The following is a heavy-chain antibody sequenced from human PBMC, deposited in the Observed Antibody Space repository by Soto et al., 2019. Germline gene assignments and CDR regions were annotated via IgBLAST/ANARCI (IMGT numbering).Heavy chain of an antibody. D-gene: IGHD6-19*01. CDR3: AHIRQYSCASYFDY. Sequence: QITLKESGPTLVKPTQTLTLTCTFSGFSLSTSGVGVGWIRQPPGKALEWLALIYWDDDKRYSPSLKGRLTLTKDTAKNRVVLTMTNIDPVDTATYYCAHIRQYSCASYFDYWGQGTLVTVCS. CDR1: GFSLSTSGVG. J-gene: IGHJ4*02. V-gene: IGHV2-5*02. CDR2: IYWDDDK.